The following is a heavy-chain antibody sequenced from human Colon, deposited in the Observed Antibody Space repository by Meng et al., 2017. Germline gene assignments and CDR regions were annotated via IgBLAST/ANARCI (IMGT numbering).Heavy chain of an antibody. CDR2: INIDGSRT. D-gene: IGHD1-1*01. CDR3: ALDRTEKMFDC. J-gene: IGHJ4*02. V-gene: IGHV3-74*01. CDR1: GFTFSSYW. Sequence: GESLMISCAASGFTFSSYWMHWVRQAPGKGLVWVSRINIDGSRTVYADSVQGRFTISRGNAKNTLYLQMNSLRVEDTAVYYCALDRTEKMFDCWGQGTLVTVSS.